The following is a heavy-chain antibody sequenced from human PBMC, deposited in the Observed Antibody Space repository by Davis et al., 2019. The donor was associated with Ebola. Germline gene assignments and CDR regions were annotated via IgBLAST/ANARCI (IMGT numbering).Heavy chain of an antibody. CDR1: GGSISSSNW. J-gene: IGHJ4*02. D-gene: IGHD1-26*01. Sequence: SETLSLTCAVSGGSISSSNWWSWVRQPPGKGLEWIGEIFHSGTTNYNASLKSRVTISVDKSKNQFALRLSSLTAEDTAVYYCARGGVGTNFDYWGQGALVTVSS. CDR3: ARGGVGTNFDY. V-gene: IGHV4-4*02. CDR2: IFHSGTT.